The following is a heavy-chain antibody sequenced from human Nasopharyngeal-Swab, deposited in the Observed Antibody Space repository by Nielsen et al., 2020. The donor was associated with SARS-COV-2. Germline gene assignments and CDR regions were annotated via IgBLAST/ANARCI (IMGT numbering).Heavy chain of an antibody. D-gene: IGHD5-18*01. V-gene: IGHV3-20*04. J-gene: IGHJ6*02. CDR2: INWNGGST. CDR3: ASGYHYYYYYYDMDV. Sequence: GGSLRLSCAASGFTFDDYGMSWVRQAPGKGLEWVSGINWNGGSTGYADSVKGRFTISRDNSKNTLYLQMNSLRAEDTAVYYCASGYHYYYYYYDMDVWGQGTTVTVSS. CDR1: GFTFDDYG.